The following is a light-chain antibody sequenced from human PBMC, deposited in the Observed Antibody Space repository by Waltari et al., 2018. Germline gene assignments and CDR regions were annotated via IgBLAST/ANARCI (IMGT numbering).Light chain of an antibody. CDR1: QSVLYSSNNQNY. Sequence: DIVMTQSPDSLAVSLCERATINCKSSQSVLYSSNNQNYLDWYQQKPGQPPKLLIYWASTRESWVPDRFSGSGSGTDFTLTISSLQAEDVAVYYCQQYYSTPRTFGQGTKVEIK. J-gene: IGKJ1*01. CDR2: WAS. V-gene: IGKV4-1*01. CDR3: QQYYSTPRT.